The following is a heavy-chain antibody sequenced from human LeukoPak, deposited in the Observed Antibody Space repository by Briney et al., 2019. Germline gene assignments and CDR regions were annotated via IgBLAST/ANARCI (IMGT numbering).Heavy chain of an antibody. CDR1: GGSISSYY. V-gene: IGHV4-4*09. J-gene: IGHJ6*03. CDR3: ARLLSSGYYLYYYYYMDV. D-gene: IGHD3-22*01. Sequence: SETLSLTCTVSGGSISSYYWSWIRQPPGKGLEWIGYIYTSGSTNYNPSLKSRVTISVDTSKNQFSLKLSSVTAADTVVYYCARLLSSGYYLYYYYYMDVWGKGTTVTVSS. CDR2: IYTSGST.